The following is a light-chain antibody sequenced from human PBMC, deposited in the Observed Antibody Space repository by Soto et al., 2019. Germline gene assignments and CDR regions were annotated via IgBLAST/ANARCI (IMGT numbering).Light chain of an antibody. Sequence: EIVLTQSPVTLSLSPGERASLSCTASQSVSNNYLAWYQQKPGQAPRLLIYGVSTRATGIPARFSGSGSGTEFTLTISSLQSEDFAVYYCQQYNNWPPITFGQGTRLEIK. V-gene: IGKV3-15*01. CDR1: QSVSNN. CDR3: QQYNNWPPIT. J-gene: IGKJ5*01. CDR2: GVS.